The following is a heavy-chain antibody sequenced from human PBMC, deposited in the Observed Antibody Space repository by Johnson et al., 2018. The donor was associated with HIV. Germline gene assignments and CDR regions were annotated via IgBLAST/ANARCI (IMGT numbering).Heavy chain of an antibody. J-gene: IGHJ3*02. D-gene: IGHD1-26*01. Sequence: QVQLVESGGGVVQPGRSLRLSCVASGFTFSTYGMHWVRQAPGKGLEWVAVIWYDGSNKYYADYVKGRLTISRDNSKNTLYLQMNSLRPEDTAMFYCAKEESGSFLAFDIWGQGTMVTVSS. CDR2: IWYDGSNK. V-gene: IGHV3-33*06. CDR1: GFTFSTYG. CDR3: AKEESGSFLAFDI.